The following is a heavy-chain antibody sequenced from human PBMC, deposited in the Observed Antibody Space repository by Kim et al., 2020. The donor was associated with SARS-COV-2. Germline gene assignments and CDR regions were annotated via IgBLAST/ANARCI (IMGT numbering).Heavy chain of an antibody. Sequence: ASVKVSCKASGYTFTSYAMHWVRQAPGQRLEWMGWINAGNGNTKYSQKFQGRVTITMDTSASTAYMELSSLRSEDTAVYYCASGGYYYGSGSYYALSYYYGMDVWGQGTMVTVSS. CDR1: GYTFTSYA. CDR3: ASGGYYYGSGSYYALSYYYGMDV. J-gene: IGHJ6*02. D-gene: IGHD3-10*01. V-gene: IGHV1-3*01. CDR2: INAGNGNT.